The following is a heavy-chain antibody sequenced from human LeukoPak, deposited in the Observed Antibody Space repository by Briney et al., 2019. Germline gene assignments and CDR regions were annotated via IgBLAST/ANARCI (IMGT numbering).Heavy chain of an antibody. D-gene: IGHD1-1*01. CDR2: IRFDGSNK. CDR3: AKEGTASKPSDLDY. CDR1: GFIFSDYG. Sequence: QTGGSLRLSCAASGFIFSDYGIHWVRQAPGKGLEWVAFIRFDGSNKYYADSVKGRFTISRDNSKSTVYLQMISLRDEDTAVCYCAKEGTASKPSDLDYWGQGTLVTVSS. V-gene: IGHV3-30*02. J-gene: IGHJ4*02.